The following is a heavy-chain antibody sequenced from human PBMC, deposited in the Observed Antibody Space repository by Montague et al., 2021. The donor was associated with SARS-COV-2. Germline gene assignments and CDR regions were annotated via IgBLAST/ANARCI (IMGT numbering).Heavy chain of an antibody. V-gene: IGHV3-48*02. D-gene: IGHD5-18*01. CDR3: ARDLGLVPAMVYYYYYGMDV. CDR2: ISSISSTI. CDR1: GFTFRSYW. J-gene: IGHJ6*02. Sequence: YLSLSWAASGFTFRSYWMHWVRQVPGKGLEWVSYISSISSTIYYADSVKGRFTISRDNAKNSLHLQMNSLRDEDTAVYYCARDLGLVPAMVYYYYYGMDVWGQGTTVTVSS.